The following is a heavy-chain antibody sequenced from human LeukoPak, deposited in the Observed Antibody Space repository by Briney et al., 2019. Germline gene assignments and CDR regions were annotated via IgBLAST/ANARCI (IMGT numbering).Heavy chain of an antibody. Sequence: AGGSLRLSCAASGFTFDDYGMSWVRQAPGKGLEWVSGINWNGGSTGYADSVKGRFTISRDNAKNSLYLQMNSLRAEDTALYYCAGGGSDILTGYFRAFDIWGQGTMVTVSS. J-gene: IGHJ3*02. D-gene: IGHD3-9*01. CDR1: GFTFDDYG. CDR2: INWNGGST. CDR3: AGGGSDILTGYFRAFDI. V-gene: IGHV3-20*04.